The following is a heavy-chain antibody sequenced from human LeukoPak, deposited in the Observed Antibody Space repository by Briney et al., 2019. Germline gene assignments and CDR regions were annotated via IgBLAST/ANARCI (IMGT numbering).Heavy chain of an antibody. V-gene: IGHV3-33*06. CDR2: IWYDGSNK. J-gene: IGHJ6*04. CDR1: GFTFSSYG. CDR3: AKDPGRYSYGYGSV. D-gene: IGHD5-18*01. Sequence: PGGSLRLSCAASGFTFSSYGMHWVRQAPGKGLEWVAVIWYDGSNKYYADSVKGRFTISRDNSKNTLYLQMNSLRAEDTAVYYCAKDPGRYSYGYGSVWGKGTTVTVSS.